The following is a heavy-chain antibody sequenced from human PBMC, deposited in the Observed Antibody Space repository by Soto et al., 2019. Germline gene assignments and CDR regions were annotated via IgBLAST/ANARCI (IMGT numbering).Heavy chain of an antibody. CDR2: INHSGST. Sequence: QVQLQQWGAGLLKPSETLSLTCAVYGGSFSGYSWTWIRQPPGTGLEWIGEINHSGSTNFNPSLNSRVTISVDPSKNQFSLKLTSVTAADPAVYYCARDKITGLFDYWGQGNLVTVS. D-gene: IGHD2-8*02. CDR1: GGSFSGYS. V-gene: IGHV4-34*01. CDR3: ARDKITGLFDY. J-gene: IGHJ4*02.